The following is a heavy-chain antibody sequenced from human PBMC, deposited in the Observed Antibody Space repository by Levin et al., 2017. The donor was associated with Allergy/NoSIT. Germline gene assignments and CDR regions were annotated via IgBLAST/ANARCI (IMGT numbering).Heavy chain of an antibody. CDR3: ATGGGLGTPTGYYSMYYYYGMDV. J-gene: IGHJ6*02. CDR1: GFTFSSYA. CDR2: ISGSGGST. V-gene: IGHV3-23*01. D-gene: IGHD3-9*01. Sequence: GGSLRLSCAASGFTFSSYAMSWVRQAPGKGLEWVSAISGSGGSTYYADSVKGRFTISRDNSKNTLYLQMNSLRAEDTAVYYCATGGGLGTPTGYYSMYYYYGMDVWGQGTTVTVSS.